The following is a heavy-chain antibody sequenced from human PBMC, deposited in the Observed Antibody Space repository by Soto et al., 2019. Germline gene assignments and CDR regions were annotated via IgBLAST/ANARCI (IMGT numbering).Heavy chain of an antibody. CDR2: ISAYNANT. CDR1: GYTLTRYG. Sequence: HLVQSGAEVKKPGASVKVSCKASGYTLTRYGITWVRQAPGQGLEWMGSISAYNANTNYAQKLQGRLTMTTDTSTSTAYMELRSLTSDDTAVYYCAREVFRYFDLWGRGTLVSVSS. CDR3: AREVFRYFDL. V-gene: IGHV1-18*01. J-gene: IGHJ2*01. D-gene: IGHD1-20*01.